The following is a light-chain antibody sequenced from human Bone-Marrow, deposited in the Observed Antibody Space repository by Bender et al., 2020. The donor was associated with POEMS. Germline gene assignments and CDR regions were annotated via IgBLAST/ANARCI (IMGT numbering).Light chain of an antibody. CDR1: SSDVGGYNY. CDR3: YSYAGSSRYV. Sequence: QSALTQPASVSGSPGQSITISCTGTSSDVGGYNYVSWYQQHPGKAPKLMIYDVSNRPSGVSNRFSGSKSGNTASLTVSGLQAEDEADYYCYSYAGSSRYVFGTGTKVTVL. CDR2: DVS. V-gene: IGLV2-14*01. J-gene: IGLJ1*01.